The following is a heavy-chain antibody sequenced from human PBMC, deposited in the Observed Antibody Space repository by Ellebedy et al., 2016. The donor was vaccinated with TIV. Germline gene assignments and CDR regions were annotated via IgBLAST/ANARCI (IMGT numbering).Heavy chain of an antibody. CDR1: GFTFSSYW. CDR2: IKQDGSEK. Sequence: GESLKISCAASGFTFSSYWMSWVRQAPGKGLEWVANIKQDGSEKYFVDSVKGRLTISRDNAKNSLYLQMKSLRAEDTAVYYCARADLDYDIVTGYNHWGQGTLVTVSS. CDR3: ARADLDYDIVTGYNH. J-gene: IGHJ4*02. D-gene: IGHD3-9*01. V-gene: IGHV3-7*01.